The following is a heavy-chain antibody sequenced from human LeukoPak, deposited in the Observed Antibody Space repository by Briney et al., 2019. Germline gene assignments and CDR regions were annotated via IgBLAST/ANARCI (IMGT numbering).Heavy chain of an antibody. J-gene: IGHJ4*02. CDR2: IYYSGST. V-gene: IGHV4-39*01. D-gene: IGHD1-26*01. CDR1: GGSISSSSYY. CDR3: AGRDVSSGRYGLDY. Sequence: SETLSLTCTVSGGSISSSSYYWGWIRQPPGKGLEWIGSIYYSGSTYYNPSLKSRVTISVDTSKNQFSLKLSSVTAADTAVYYCAGRDVSSGRYGLDYWGQGTLVTVSS.